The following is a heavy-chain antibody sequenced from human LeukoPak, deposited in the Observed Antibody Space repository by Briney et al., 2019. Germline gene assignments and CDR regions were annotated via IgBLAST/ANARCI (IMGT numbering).Heavy chain of an antibody. CDR3: ARDLDIVVVPAALWSGSYYYYYGMDV. J-gene: IGHJ6*02. Sequence: GASVKVSCKASGYTFTSYDISWVRQAPGQGLEWMGGIIPIFGTANYAQKFQGRVTITADESTSTAYMELSSLRSEDTAVYYCARDLDIVVVPAALWSGSYYYYYGMDVWGQGTTVTVSS. V-gene: IGHV1-69*13. CDR2: IIPIFGTA. D-gene: IGHD2-2*01. CDR1: GYTFTSYD.